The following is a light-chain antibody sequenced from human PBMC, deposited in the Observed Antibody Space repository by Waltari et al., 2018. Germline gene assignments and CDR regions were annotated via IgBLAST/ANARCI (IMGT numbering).Light chain of an antibody. CDR2: KAF. J-gene: IGKJ1*01. CDR1: ESINTW. Sequence: DIQMPQSPSPLPPPVGDRVPITCRATESINTWLAWYQQKPGKAPNLLIYKAFNLESGVPPRFSGSGSGTEFTLSISSLQPDDFATYYCQQDNRPPWTFGRGTKVDI. CDR3: QQDNRPPWT. V-gene: IGKV1-5*03.